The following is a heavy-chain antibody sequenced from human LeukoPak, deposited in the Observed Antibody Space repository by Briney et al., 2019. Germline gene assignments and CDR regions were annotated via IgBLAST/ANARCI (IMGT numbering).Heavy chain of an antibody. CDR2: IYPGDSDT. CDR3: ARRVDIVASDAFDI. J-gene: IGHJ3*02. CDR1: GYSFTSYW. Sequence: GESLKISCKGSGYSFTSYWIGWVLQMPGKGLEWMGTIYPGDSDTRYSPSFQGQVTISADKSISTAYLQWSSLKASDTAMYYCARRVDIVASDAFDIWGQGTMVTVSS. D-gene: IGHD5-12*01. V-gene: IGHV5-51*01.